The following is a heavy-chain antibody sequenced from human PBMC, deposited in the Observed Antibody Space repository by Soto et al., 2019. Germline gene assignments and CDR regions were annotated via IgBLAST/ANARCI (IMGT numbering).Heavy chain of an antibody. CDR2: IVPSVDTT. V-gene: IGHV1-69*18. Sequence: QVQLVQSGTEVKKPGASVKVSCKASGGTFSRSGFHWVRQAPGQGLEWMGMIVPSVDTTNYAQKFQARVTISADQFTSTVYMELRRLKSEDTAVYYCARCPQHPDTADPSAVDVWGQGNRVIVSS. CDR3: ARCPQHPDTADPSAVDV. D-gene: IGHD5-18*01. CDR1: GGTFSRSG. J-gene: IGHJ6*02.